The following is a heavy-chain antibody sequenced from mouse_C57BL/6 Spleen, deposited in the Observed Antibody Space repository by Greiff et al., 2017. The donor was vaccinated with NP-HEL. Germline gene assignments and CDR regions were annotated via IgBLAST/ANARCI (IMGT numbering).Heavy chain of an antibody. Sequence: VQLQESGAELVKPGASVKLSCKASGYTFTEYTINWVKQRPGQGLEWIGWFYPGSGSIKYNEKFKDKATLTADKSSSTVYMELSRLTSEDSAVYCCARHEGGSLNWGFAYWGQGTLVTVAA. V-gene: IGHV1-62-2*01. CDR3: ARHEGGSLNWGFAY. J-gene: IGHJ3*01. CDR1: GYTFTEYT. CDR2: FYPGSGSI. D-gene: IGHD4-1*02.